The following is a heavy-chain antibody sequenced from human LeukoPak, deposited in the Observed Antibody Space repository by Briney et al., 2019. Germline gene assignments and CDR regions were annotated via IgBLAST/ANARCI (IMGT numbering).Heavy chain of an antibody. V-gene: IGHV4-39*02. D-gene: IGHD3-10*01. CDR3: ARDLRGSGSYYT. CDR2: IYYSGST. CDR1: GDSISSSRSY. J-gene: IGHJ5*02. Sequence: SETLSLTCTVSGDSISSSRSYWGWIRQPPGKGLEWIGSIYYSGSTYYNTSLKSRVTISVDTSKNQFSLKLSSVTAADTAVYYCARDLRGSGSYYTWGQGTLVTVSS.